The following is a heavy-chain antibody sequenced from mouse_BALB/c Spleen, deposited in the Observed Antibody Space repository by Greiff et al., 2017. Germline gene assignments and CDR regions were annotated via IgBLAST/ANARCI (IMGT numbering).Heavy chain of an antibody. CDR2: INPYNGAT. CDR3: ARWGRTTAFDY. V-gene: IGHV1-31*01. Sequence: VQLKQSGPELVKPGASVKISCKASGYSFTGYYMHWVKQSHVKSLEWIGRINPYNGATSYNQNFKDKASLTVDKSSSTAYMELHSLTSEDSAVYYCARWGRTTAFDYWGQGTTLTVSS. J-gene: IGHJ2*01. CDR1: GYSFTGYY. D-gene: IGHD1-1*01.